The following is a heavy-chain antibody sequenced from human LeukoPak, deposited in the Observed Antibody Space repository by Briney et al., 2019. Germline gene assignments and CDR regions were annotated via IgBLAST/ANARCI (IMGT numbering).Heavy chain of an antibody. V-gene: IGHV4-34*01. Sequence: ASETLSLTCAVYGGSFSGYYWSWIRQPPGKGLEWIGEINHSGSTNYNPSLKSRVTISVDTSKNQFSLKLTSVTVADTAVYFCARVKAVAGTLPHLLDYWGQGTLVTVSS. J-gene: IGHJ4*01. CDR1: GGSFSGYY. D-gene: IGHD6-19*01. CDR2: INHSGST. CDR3: ARVKAVAGTLPHLLDY.